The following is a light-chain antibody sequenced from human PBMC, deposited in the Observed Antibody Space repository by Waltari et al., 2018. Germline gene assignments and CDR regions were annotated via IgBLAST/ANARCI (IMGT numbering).Light chain of an antibody. V-gene: IGLV1-47*01. J-gene: IGLJ2*01. CDR3: ASWDASLSGGVV. Sequence: QSVLTQPPSASGTPGQRVTISCSESSPTTGSNYVYRYQQLPGTTPKLLFHRNNQRPSGVPDRFSGSKSGTSASLAISGLRSEDEAVYYCASWDASLSGGVVFGGGTKLTVL. CDR1: SPTTGSNY. CDR2: RNN.